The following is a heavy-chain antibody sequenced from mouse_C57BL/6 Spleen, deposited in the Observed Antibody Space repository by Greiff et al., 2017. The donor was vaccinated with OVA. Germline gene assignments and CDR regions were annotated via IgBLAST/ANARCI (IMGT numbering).Heavy chain of an antibody. D-gene: IGHD2-5*01. Sequence: VQLQQPGAELVKPGASVKLSCKASGYTFTSYWMQWVKQRPGQGLEWIGEIDPSDSYTNYNQKFKGKATLTVDTSSSTAYMQLSSLTSEDSAVYYCARSGYSKLYYWDDWGQGTTLTVSS. CDR1: GYTFTSYW. V-gene: IGHV1-50*01. CDR2: IDPSDSYT. J-gene: IGHJ2*01. CDR3: ARSGYSKLYYWDD.